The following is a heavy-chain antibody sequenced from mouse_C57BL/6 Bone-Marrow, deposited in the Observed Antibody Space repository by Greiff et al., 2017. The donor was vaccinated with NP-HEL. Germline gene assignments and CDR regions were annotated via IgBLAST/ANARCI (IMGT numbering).Heavy chain of an antibody. Sequence: QVQLQQPGAELVRPGSSVKLSCKASGYTFTSYWMHWVKQRPIQGLEWIGNIDPSDSETHYNQKFKDKATLTVDKYSSTAYMQLSSLTSEDSAVYYCARTTTVVPSTWYFDVWGTGTTVTVSS. D-gene: IGHD1-1*01. V-gene: IGHV1-52*01. CDR1: GYTFTSYW. CDR2: IDPSDSET. J-gene: IGHJ1*03. CDR3: ARTTTVVPSTWYFDV.